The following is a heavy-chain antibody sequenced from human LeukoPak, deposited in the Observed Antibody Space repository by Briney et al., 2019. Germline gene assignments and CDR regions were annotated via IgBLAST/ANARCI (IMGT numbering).Heavy chain of an antibody. CDR3: AREGYHDSSGPSWFDP. V-gene: IGHV3-74*01. CDR2: INSDGSST. D-gene: IGHD3-22*01. Sequence: GGSLRLSCAASGFTFSSYWMHWVRQAPGKGLVWVSRINSDGSSTGYADSVKGRFTISRDNAKNTLYLQMNSLRAEDTAVYYCAREGYHDSSGPSWFDPWGQGTLVTVSS. CDR1: GFTFSSYW. J-gene: IGHJ5*02.